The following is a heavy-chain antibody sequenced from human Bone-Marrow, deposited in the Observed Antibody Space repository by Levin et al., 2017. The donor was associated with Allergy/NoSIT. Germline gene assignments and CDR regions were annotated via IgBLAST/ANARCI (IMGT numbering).Heavy chain of an antibody. CDR3: ARESGQLGYYNYYGMDV. J-gene: IGHJ6*02. V-gene: IGHV3-11*05. CDR2: IRSSSSYT. CDR1: GFTISDYY. D-gene: IGHD6-13*01. Sequence: LSLTCAASGFTISDYYMSWIRQAPGKGLEWVSYIRSSSSYTNHADFVEGRFPIPRDNAKNSLSLQMNSLRAEDTAVYYCARESGQLGYYNYYGMDVWGQGTTVTVSS.